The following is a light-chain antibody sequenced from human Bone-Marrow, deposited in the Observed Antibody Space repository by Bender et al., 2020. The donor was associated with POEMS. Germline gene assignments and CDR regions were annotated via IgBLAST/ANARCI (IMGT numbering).Light chain of an antibody. CDR1: SGDVGAYSY. Sequence: QSALTQPASVSASPGQSITISCTGTSGDVGAYSYVSWYQQHPGTAPKLMIYEVTKRPSGVPDRFSGSKSGNTASLTVSGLQAEDEADYYCSSYAGDYNLVFGGGTKLTVL. CDR2: EVT. CDR3: SSYAGDYNLV. V-gene: IGLV2-8*01. J-gene: IGLJ3*02.